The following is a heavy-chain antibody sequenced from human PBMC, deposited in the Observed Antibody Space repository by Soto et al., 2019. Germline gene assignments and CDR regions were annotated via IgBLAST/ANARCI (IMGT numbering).Heavy chain of an antibody. Sequence: QVQLVESGGGVVQPGRSLRLSCAASGFTFSSYGMHWVRQAPGKGLEWVAVIWYDGSNKYYADSVKGRFTISRDNSKNTLYLQMNSLRDEDTAVYYCARARWLQLGGYYWGPGTLVTVSS. V-gene: IGHV3-33*01. CDR2: IWYDGSNK. J-gene: IGHJ4*02. D-gene: IGHD1-1*01. CDR3: ARARWLQLGGYY. CDR1: GFTFSSYG.